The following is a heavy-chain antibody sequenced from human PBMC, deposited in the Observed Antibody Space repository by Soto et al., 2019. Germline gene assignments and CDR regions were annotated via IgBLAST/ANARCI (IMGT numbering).Heavy chain of an antibody. CDR3: ARFGSGSYDYYYYYGMDV. V-gene: IGHV5-51*01. D-gene: IGHD1-26*01. CDR2: IYPGDSDT. CDR1: GYSFTSYW. Sequence: PGESLKISCKGSGYSFTSYWIGWVRQMPGKGLEWMGIIYPGDSDTRYSPSFQGQVTISADKSISTAYLQWSSLKASDTAMYYCARFGSGSYDYYYYYGMDVWGQGSTVTGSS. J-gene: IGHJ6*02.